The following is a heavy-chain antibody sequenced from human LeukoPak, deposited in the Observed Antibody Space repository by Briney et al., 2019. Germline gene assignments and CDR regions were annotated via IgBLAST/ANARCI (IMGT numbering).Heavy chain of an antibody. J-gene: IGHJ4*02. D-gene: IGHD3-10*01. CDR1: GGTFSSYA. Sequence: ASVKVSCKASGGTFSSYAISWVRQAPGQGLEWMGRIIPILGIANYAQKFQGRVTITADKSTSTVYMELSSLRSEDTAVYYCAREYYYGSGSPTMNYWGQGTLVTVSS. CDR2: IIPILGIA. CDR3: AREYYYGSGSPTMNY. V-gene: IGHV1-69*04.